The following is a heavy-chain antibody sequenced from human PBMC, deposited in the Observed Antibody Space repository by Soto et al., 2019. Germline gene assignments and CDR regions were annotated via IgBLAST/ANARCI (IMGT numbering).Heavy chain of an antibody. CDR3: ARLSIAVAGTFPTGYYYGMDV. V-gene: IGHV4-59*01. J-gene: IGHJ6*02. CDR2: IYYSGST. Sequence: SETLSLTCTVSGGSISSYYWSWIRQPPGKGLEWIGYIYYSGSTNYNPSLKSRVTISVDTSKNQFSLKLSSVTAADTAVYYCARLSIAVAGTFPTGYYYGMDVWGQGTTVTVSS. D-gene: IGHD6-19*01. CDR1: GGSISSYY.